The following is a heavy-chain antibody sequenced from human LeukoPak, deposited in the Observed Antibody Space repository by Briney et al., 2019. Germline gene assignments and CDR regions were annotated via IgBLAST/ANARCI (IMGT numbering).Heavy chain of an antibody. CDR3: AIIGQGGYFDY. D-gene: IGHD2-15*01. J-gene: IGHJ4*02. CDR1: AGSISSYY. V-gene: IGHV4-59*12. Sequence: SETLSLTCTVSAGSISSYYWSWIRRPPGKGLEWIGYIYYSGSTNYNPSLNSRVTMSADTSKNQFSLKLRSVTAADTAVYYCAIIGQGGYFDYWGQGTLVTVSS. CDR2: IYYSGST.